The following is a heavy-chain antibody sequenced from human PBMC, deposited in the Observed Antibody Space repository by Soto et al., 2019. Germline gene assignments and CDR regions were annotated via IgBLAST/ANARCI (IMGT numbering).Heavy chain of an antibody. J-gene: IGHJ6*02. CDR3: ARVIGSRNYYGMDV. V-gene: IGHV3-11*05. Sequence: QVQLVESGGGLVKPGGSLRLSCAASGFIFSDYYMSWIRQAPGKGLEWVSYISSSSSYTNYADSVKGRFTISRDNVKNSLYLQMNSRRAEDTAVYYCARVIGSRNYYGMDVWGQGTTVTVSS. D-gene: IGHD1-26*01. CDR1: GFIFSDYY. CDR2: ISSSSSYT.